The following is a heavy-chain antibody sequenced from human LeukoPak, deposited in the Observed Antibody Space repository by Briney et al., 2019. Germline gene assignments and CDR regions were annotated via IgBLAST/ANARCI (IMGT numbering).Heavy chain of an antibody. V-gene: IGHV3-30*18. CDR3: AKVPYGAVANYYFDY. CDR1: GFTFSSYG. D-gene: IGHD6-19*01. J-gene: IGHJ4*02. Sequence: PGGSLRLSCAASGFTFSSYGMPWVRQAPGKGLEWVAAISYDGSNKYYADSVKGRFTISRDNSKNTLYLQMNSLRAEDTAVYYCAKVPYGAVANYYFDYWGQGTLVTVSS. CDR2: ISYDGSNK.